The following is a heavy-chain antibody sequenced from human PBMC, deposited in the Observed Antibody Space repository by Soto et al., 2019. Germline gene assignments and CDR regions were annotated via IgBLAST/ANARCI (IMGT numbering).Heavy chain of an antibody. V-gene: IGHV3-30*01. J-gene: IGHJ4*02. Sequence: GGSLRLCCAASGFTFNSYAMHWVRQAPGKGLEWVAVISYDGFNKYYADSVKGRFTISRDNSKNTLYLQMNSLKPEDTAVYYCAGVEDEGGSYYDWGQGTLVTVSS. CDR3: AGVEDEGGSYYD. CDR1: GFTFNSYA. D-gene: IGHD1-26*01. CDR2: ISYDGFNK.